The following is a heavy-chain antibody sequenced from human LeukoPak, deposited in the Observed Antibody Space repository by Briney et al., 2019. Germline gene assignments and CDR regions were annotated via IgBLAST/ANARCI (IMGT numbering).Heavy chain of an antibody. CDR1: GFTFSNAW. Sequence: GGSLRLSCAASGFTFSNAWMSWVRQAPGRGLEWVANIDQSGGRNNYVDSVKGRFTISRDNAKNSLFLEMSSLRADDTAVHFCARDGEGGTFDIWGQGTTVTVSS. CDR2: IDQSGGRN. CDR3: ARDGEGGTFDI. V-gene: IGHV3-7*05. J-gene: IGHJ3*02. D-gene: IGHD2-21*01.